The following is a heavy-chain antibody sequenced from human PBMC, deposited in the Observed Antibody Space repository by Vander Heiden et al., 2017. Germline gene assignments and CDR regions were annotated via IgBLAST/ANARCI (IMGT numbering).Heavy chain of an antibody. Sequence: QVQLQESGPGLVKRSETQSPPCPVTDGPISSYYWGWLGHPAGKGLEWIGRIYTSGSTNYNPSLKSRVTMSVDTSKNQFSLKLSSVTAADTAVYYCARWDSSSSGAFDIWGQGTMVTVSS. CDR3: ARWDSSSSGAFDI. J-gene: IGHJ3*02. CDR1: DGPISSYY. D-gene: IGHD6-6*01. CDR2: IYTSGST. V-gene: IGHV4-4*07.